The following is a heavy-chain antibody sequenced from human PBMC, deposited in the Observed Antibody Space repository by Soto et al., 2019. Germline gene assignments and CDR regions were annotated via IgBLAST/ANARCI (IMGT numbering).Heavy chain of an antibody. CDR2: ISWHSDSI. CDR1: GFTFDKFA. V-gene: IGHV3-9*01. CDR3: ARADNMDS. J-gene: IGHJ4*02. Sequence: GGSLRLSCAASGFTFDKFAMQWVRQAPGKGLEWVASISWHSDSIAYGDAVKGRFTISRDNAKNLVFLQMNSLTTEDTAIYYCARADNMDSWGQGTLVTVSS.